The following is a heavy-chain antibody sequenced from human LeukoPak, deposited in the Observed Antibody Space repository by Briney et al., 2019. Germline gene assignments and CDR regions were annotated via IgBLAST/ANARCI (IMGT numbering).Heavy chain of an antibody. CDR2: IYSGGST. Sequence: GGSLRLSCAASGFTVSSNYMSWVRQAPGKGLEWVSVIYSGGSTYYADSVKGRFTISRDNSKNTLYLQMNSPRAEDTAVYYCARDLAPTYYYYGMDVWGQGTTVTVSS. CDR3: ARDLAPTYYYYGMDV. V-gene: IGHV3-53*01. CDR1: GFTVSSNY. J-gene: IGHJ6*02.